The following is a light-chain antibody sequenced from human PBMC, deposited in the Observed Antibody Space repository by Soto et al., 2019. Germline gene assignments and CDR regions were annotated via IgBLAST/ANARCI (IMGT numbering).Light chain of an antibody. CDR3: SSYTSTSTPCV. V-gene: IGLV2-14*03. J-gene: IGLJ1*01. CDR2: DVN. CDR1: SSDVGGYNY. Sequence: QSALTQPASVSGSPGQSITSSCTGTSSDVGGYNYVSWYQHHPGKAPKLMIYDVNNRPSGVSNRFSGSKSVNTASLTISGLQAEDEADYYCSSYTSTSTPCVFGTGTKLTVL.